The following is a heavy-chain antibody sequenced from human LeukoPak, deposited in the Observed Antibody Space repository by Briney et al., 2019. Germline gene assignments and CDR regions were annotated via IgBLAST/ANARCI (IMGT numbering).Heavy chain of an antibody. CDR1: GYTFTSYW. CDR2: INPNGGRT. Sequence: ASVKVSCKASGYTFTSYWMHWVRQAPGQGIEWLGVINPNGGRTTYTQNFQGRVTMTRDTSTTTVYMELSRLRSEDTAVYYCARDFGINYGDYYYYYMDVWGKGTTVTVSS. D-gene: IGHD4-17*01. V-gene: IGHV1-46*01. J-gene: IGHJ6*03. CDR3: ARDFGINYGDYYYYYMDV.